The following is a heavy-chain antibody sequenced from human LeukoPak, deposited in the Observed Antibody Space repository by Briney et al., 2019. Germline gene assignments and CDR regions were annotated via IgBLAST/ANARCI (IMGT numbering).Heavy chain of an antibody. D-gene: IGHD3-3*01. J-gene: IGHJ6*02. V-gene: IGHV3-74*01. CDR2: INSDGSST. CDR1: GFTFSSYC. CDR3: ARDLSPTDDFWRGYPAYYYYGMDV. Sequence: GGSLRLSCAASGFTFSSYCMHWVRQAPGKGLVWVSRINSDGSSTSYADSVKGRFTISRDNAKNTLYLQMNSLRAEDPAVYYCARDLSPTDDFWRGYPAYYYYGMDVWGQGTTVTVSS.